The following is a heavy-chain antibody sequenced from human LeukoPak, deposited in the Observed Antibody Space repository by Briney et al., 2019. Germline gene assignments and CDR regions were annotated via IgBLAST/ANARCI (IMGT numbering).Heavy chain of an antibody. CDR1: GFTFSSYG. J-gene: IGHJ4*02. CDR3: AKGRGYGDYFDY. Sequence: PGRSLRLSCAASGFTFSSYGMHWVRQAPGKGLEWVAVISYDGSNKYYADSVKGRFTISRDNSKNTLYLQMNSLRAEDTAVYYCAKGRGYGDYFDYWGQGTLVTVSS. V-gene: IGHV3-30*18. CDR2: ISYDGSNK. D-gene: IGHD5-12*01.